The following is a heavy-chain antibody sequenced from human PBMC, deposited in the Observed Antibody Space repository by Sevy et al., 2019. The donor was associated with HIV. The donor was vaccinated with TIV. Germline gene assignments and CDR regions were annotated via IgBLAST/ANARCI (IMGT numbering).Heavy chain of an antibody. V-gene: IGHV3-21*01. Sequence: GGSLRLSCAASGFTFSSYSMNWVRQAPGKGLEWVSSISSSSSYIYYADSVKGRFTISGDNAKNSLYLQMNSLRAEDTAVYYCARDWSYYDSSGYYPMYFDYWGQGTLVTVSS. D-gene: IGHD3-22*01. CDR1: GFTFSSYS. CDR3: ARDWSYYDSSGYYPMYFDY. CDR2: ISSSSSYI. J-gene: IGHJ4*02.